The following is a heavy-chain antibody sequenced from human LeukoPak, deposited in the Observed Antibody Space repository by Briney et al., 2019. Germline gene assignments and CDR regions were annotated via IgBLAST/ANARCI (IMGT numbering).Heavy chain of an antibody. Sequence: LSGGSLRLSCTGSNFSFGYYGMNWVRQTPGKGLEWLSYITATSGSLYYADSVKGRFTISRDNAKNSLYLQMNSLRAEDTALYYCAKVSGSYPNQYYFDYWGQGTLVTVSS. D-gene: IGHD1-26*01. CDR3: AKVSGSYPNQYYFDY. J-gene: IGHJ4*02. V-gene: IGHV3-48*01. CDR1: NFSFGYYG. CDR2: ITATSGSL.